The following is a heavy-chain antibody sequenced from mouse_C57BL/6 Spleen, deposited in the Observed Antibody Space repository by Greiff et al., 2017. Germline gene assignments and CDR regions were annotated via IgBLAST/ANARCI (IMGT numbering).Heavy chain of an antibody. CDR2: IDPSDSYT. J-gene: IGHJ2*01. CDR3: ARKFYGSSYVVDY. CDR1: GYTFTSYW. V-gene: IGHV1-50*01. Sequence: QVQLQQPGAELVKPGASVKLSCKASGYTFTSYWMQWVKQRPGQGLEWIGEIDPSDSYTNYNQKFKGKATLTVDTSSSTAYMQLSSLTSEDSAVYYCARKFYGSSYVVDYWGQGTTLTVSS. D-gene: IGHD1-1*01.